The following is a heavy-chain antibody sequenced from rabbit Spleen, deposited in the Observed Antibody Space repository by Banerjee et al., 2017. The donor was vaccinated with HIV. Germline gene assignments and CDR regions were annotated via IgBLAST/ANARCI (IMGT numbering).Heavy chain of an antibody. D-gene: IGHD1-1*01. J-gene: IGHJ4*01. V-gene: IGHV1S45*01. CDR1: GFSFSNVYV. CDR2: IYAGSGAIT. CDR3: ARDPYARSSDRSTDYFAL. Sequence: QEQLVESGGDLVKPEGSLTLTCTASGFSFSNVYVMCWVRQAPGKGLEWIGCIYAGSGAITGYASWARGRFTISKTSSTTVTLQMTSLTAADTATYFCARDPYARSSDRSTDYFALWGPGTLVTVS.